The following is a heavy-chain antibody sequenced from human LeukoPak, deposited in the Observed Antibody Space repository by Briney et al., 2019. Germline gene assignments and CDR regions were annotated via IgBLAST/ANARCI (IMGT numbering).Heavy chain of an antibody. J-gene: IGHJ4*02. Sequence: GGSLRLSCVVSGFTFSSYWMHWVRQAPGKGLEWVSAISDSGGTTYYADSVKGRFSISRDNSKNTLYLQMNSLRAEDTAIYYCANKYGSGSYYIGWGQGTLVTVSS. CDR2: ISDSGGTT. V-gene: IGHV3-23*01. CDR3: ANKYGSGSYYIG. CDR1: GFTFSSYW. D-gene: IGHD3-10*01.